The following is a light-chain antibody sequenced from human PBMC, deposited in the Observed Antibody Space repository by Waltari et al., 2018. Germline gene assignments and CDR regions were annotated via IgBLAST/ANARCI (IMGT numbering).Light chain of an antibody. Sequence: QSTLTQPASVSGSLGQSITISCIGTSGDVGNYNLCPWYQQHPGKAPKFMIYGVNKRPSGVSNRFSGSKSGNTASLTISGLQGEDEAIYFCSSYAAYNTVIFGGGTKVTVL. CDR1: SGDVGNYNL. J-gene: IGLJ2*01. CDR3: SSYAAYNTVI. CDR2: GVN. V-gene: IGLV2-23*02.